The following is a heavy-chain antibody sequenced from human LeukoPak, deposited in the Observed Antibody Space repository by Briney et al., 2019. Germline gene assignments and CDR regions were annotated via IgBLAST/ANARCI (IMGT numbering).Heavy chain of an antibody. D-gene: IGHD6-13*01. CDR3: ARDRPPCSSSWHQYYYYYGMDV. J-gene: IGHJ6*02. V-gene: IGHV1-18*01. CDR1: GYTFTSYG. CDR2: ISAYNGNT. Sequence: ASVKVSCKASGYTFTSYGISWVRQAPGQGLEWMGWISAYNGNTNYAQKLQGRVTMTTDTSTSTAYMELRSLRSDDTAVYYCARDRPPCSSSWHQYYYYYGMDVWGQGTTVTVSS.